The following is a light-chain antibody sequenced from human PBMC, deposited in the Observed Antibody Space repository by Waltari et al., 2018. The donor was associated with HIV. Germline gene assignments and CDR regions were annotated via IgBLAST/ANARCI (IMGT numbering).Light chain of an antibody. Sequence: IVLTQSPGSLSLSLGESASLRCRAGENVGSSYLAWYQHRPGQAPRLRNYGTSKMATGIPDRFSGGGSGTDFTLTLKRLEPEDFAVYYCHQYATSPRTFGGGTKVEVK. CDR3: HQYATSPRT. J-gene: IGKJ4*01. CDR1: ENVGSSY. CDR2: GTS. V-gene: IGKV3-20*01.